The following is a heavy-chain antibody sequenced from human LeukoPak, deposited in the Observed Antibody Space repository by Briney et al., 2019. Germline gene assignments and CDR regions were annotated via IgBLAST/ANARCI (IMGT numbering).Heavy chain of an antibody. CDR3: VRQGMEGEFDH. D-gene: IGHD1-1*01. Sequence: PGGSLRLSCAASGFTFGAHWMHWVRQAPGKGLVWVSRIKNDGAMTDYADSVKGRFTISRDNAKNTLYVQMDSLRTEDTALYYCVRQGMEGEFDHWGQGTLVTVSS. V-gene: IGHV3-74*01. CDR1: GFTFGAHW. J-gene: IGHJ4*02. CDR2: IKNDGAMT.